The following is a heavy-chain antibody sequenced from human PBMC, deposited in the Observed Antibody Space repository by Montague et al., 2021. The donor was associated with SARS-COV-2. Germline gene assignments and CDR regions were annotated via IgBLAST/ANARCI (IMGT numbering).Heavy chain of an antibody. Sequence: TLSLTCTISGGSLKSYSSYWSWVRPPAGKGLEWIGRLFSGGSPDYSPSLKSRVAISLDTSNDRFSLSLTSVTAADTAVYFCARGGKSFDDWGQGILVTVSS. CDR3: ARGGKSFDD. CDR1: GGSLKSYSSY. V-gene: IGHV4-61*02. CDR2: LFSGGSP. J-gene: IGHJ4*02.